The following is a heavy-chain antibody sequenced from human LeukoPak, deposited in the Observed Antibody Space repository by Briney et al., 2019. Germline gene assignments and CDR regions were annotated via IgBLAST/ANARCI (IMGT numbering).Heavy chain of an antibody. J-gene: IGHJ6*03. CDR2: IYTSGST. CDR1: GGSISSGSYY. V-gene: IGHV4-61*02. CDR3: ARDPPPYYYYYMDV. Sequence: SQTLSLTCTVSGGSISSGSYYWSWIRQPARKGLEWLGRIYTSGSTNYNPSLKSRVTISVDTSKNQFSLKLSSVTAADTAVYYCARDPPPYYYYYMDVWGKGTTVTASS.